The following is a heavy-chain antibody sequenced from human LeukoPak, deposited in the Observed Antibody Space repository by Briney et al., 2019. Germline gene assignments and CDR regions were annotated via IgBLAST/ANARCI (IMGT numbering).Heavy chain of an antibody. D-gene: IGHD1-26*01. CDR3: ARAQHSGSLDY. CDR1: GFTFSSYG. J-gene: IGHJ4*02. Sequence: GGSLRPSCAASGFTFSSYGMHWVRQAPGKGLEWVAFIRYDGSNKYYADSVKGRFTISRDNSKNTLYLQMNSLRAEDTAVYYCARAQHSGSLDYWGQGTLVTVSS. CDR2: IRYDGSNK. V-gene: IGHV3-30*02.